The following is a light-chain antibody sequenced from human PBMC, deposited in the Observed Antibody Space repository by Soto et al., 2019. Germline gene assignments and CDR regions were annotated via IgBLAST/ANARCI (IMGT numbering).Light chain of an antibody. Sequence: QSVLTQPPSVSAAPGQRVTISCSGSSSNIGNNYVSWYQQFPGTAPILLIYEDNVRPSGIPDQFSGSKSGTSATLGIIGLQTGDEADYYCAAWDSPDYVFGTGTKVTVL. CDR3: AAWDSPDYV. CDR1: SSNIGNNY. J-gene: IGLJ1*01. V-gene: IGLV1-51*02. CDR2: EDN.